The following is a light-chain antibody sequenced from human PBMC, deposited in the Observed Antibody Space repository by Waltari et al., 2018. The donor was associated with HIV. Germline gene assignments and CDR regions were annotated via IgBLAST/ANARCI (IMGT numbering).Light chain of an antibody. Sequence: SYDLTQSPSVSVSPGQTTSITCSGDNLGAKYVCWYQQKPGQSPIMIIYQDHKRPSGIPGRFSGSNSGTTATLTITGTQAVDEADYYCQTWDSDNYVFGPGTKVTVL. CDR3: QTWDSDNYV. CDR1: NLGAKY. V-gene: IGLV3-1*01. J-gene: IGLJ1*01. CDR2: QDH.